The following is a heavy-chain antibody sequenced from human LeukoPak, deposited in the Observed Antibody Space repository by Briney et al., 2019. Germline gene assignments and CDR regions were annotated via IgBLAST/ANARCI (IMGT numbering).Heavy chain of an antibody. J-gene: IGHJ3*01. Sequence: TLSLTCTVSGGSISSGDYYWSWIRQPPGKGLEWIGCIYYSGSTYYNPSLKSRVTISVDTSKNQFSLKLSSVTAADTAVYYCARGITYYDFWSGYSDDAFDFWGQGTMVTVSS. V-gene: IGHV4-30-4*08. CDR3: ARGITYYDFWSGYSDDAFDF. CDR2: IYYSGST. D-gene: IGHD3-3*01. CDR1: GGSISSGDYY.